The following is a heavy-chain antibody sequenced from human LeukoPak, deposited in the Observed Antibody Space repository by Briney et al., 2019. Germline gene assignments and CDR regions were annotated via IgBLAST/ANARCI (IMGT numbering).Heavy chain of an antibody. V-gene: IGHV1-69*05. J-gene: IGHJ4*02. CDR3: AREFRGYDFWSGSTAYFDY. CDR1: GYTFTSYG. D-gene: IGHD3-3*01. Sequence: RASVKVSCKASGYTFTSYGISWVRQAPGQGLEWMGRIIPIFGTANYAQKFQGRVTITTDESTSTAYMELSSLRSEDTAVYYCAREFRGYDFWSGSTAYFDYWGQGTLVTVSS. CDR2: IIPIFGTA.